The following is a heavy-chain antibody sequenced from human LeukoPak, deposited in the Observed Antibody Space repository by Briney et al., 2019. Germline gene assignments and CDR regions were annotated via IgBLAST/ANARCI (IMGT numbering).Heavy chain of an antibody. V-gene: IGHV3-21*01. D-gene: IGHD5-12*01. CDR2: ISSSSSYI. J-gene: IGHJ6*02. Sequence: GGSLRLSCEASGFTFSSYSMNWVRQAPGKGLEWVSSISSSSSYIYYADSVKGRFTISRDNAKNSLYLQMNSLRAEDTAVYYCARDIPRYGGYYYYYGMDVWGQGTTVTVSS. CDR3: ARDIPRYGGYYYYYGMDV. CDR1: GFTFSSYS.